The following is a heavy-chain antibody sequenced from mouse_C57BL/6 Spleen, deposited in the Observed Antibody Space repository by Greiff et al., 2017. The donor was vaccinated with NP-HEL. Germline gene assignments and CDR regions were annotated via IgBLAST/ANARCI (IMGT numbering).Heavy chain of an antibody. V-gene: IGHV5-9*01. Sequence: EVQRVESGGGLVKPGGSLKLSCAASGFTFSSYTMSWVRQTPEKRLEWVATISGGGGNTYYPDSVKGRFTISRDNAKNTLYLQMSSLRSEDTALYYCARHGGLRPWFAYWGQGTLVTVSA. CDR2: ISGGGGNT. J-gene: IGHJ3*01. D-gene: IGHD2-4*01. CDR1: GFTFSSYT. CDR3: ARHGGLRPWFAY.